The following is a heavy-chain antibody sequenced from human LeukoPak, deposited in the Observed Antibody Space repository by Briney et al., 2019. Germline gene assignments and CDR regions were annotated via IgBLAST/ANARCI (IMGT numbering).Heavy chain of an antibody. CDR3: ARRLSSWYRMPFDY. CDR1: GGSFSGYY. D-gene: IGHD6-13*01. J-gene: IGHJ4*02. CDR2: INHSGST. Sequence: SETLSLTCAVYGGSFSGYYWSWIRQPPGKGLEWIGEINHSGSTNYNPSLKSRVTISVDTSKNQFSLKLSSVTAADTAVYYCARRLSSWYRMPFDYWGQGTLVTVSS. V-gene: IGHV4-34*01.